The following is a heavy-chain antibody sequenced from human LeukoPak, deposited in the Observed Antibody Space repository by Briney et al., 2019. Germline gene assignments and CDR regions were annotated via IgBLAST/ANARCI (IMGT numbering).Heavy chain of an antibody. CDR3: AKDPWNTAVANTNGWFDP. V-gene: IGHV3-23*01. J-gene: IGHJ5*02. CDR2: ISGSGGNT. CDR1: GFTFSSYA. Sequence: PGGSLRLSYAASGFTFSSYAMSWVRRAPGKGLEWVSSISGSGGNTYYAQSVKGRFSISRDNSKNTLNLQMDSLRADDTALYFCAKDPWNTAVANTNGWFDPWGQGTLVTVSS. D-gene: IGHD1/OR15-1a*01.